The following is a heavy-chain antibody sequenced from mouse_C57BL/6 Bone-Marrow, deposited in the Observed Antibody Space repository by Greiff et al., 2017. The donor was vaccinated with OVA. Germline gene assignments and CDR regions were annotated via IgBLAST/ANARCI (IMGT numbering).Heavy chain of an antibody. CDR3: ARGGITTVVAEDWYFDV. CDR2: IYPGDGDT. D-gene: IGHD1-1*01. CDR1: GYAFSSSW. J-gene: IGHJ1*03. Sequence: QVQLQQSGPELVKPGASVKISCKASGYAFSSSWMNWVKQRPGKGLEWIGRIYPGDGDTNYNGKFKGKATLTADKSSSTAYMQLSSRTSEDSAVYFCARGGITTVVAEDWYFDVWGTGTTVTVSS. V-gene: IGHV1-82*01.